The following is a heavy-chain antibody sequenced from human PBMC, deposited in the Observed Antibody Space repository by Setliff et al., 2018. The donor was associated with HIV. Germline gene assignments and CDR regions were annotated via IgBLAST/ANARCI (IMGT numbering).Heavy chain of an antibody. Sequence: SETLSLTCTVSGGSISGSNYYWGWIRQPPGKGLEWIGYIYYSGSTNYNPSLKSRVTISVDTSKNQFSLKLSSVTAADTAVYYCARDDSSGYYLDAFDMWGQGKMVTVSS. D-gene: IGHD3-22*01. CDR3: ARDDSSGYYLDAFDM. V-gene: IGHV4-61*01. J-gene: IGHJ3*02. CDR2: IYYSGST. CDR1: GGSISGSNYY.